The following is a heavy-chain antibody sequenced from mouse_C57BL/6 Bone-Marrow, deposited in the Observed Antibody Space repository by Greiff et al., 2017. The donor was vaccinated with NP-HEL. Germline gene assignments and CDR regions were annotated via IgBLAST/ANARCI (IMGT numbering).Heavy chain of an antibody. CDR2: IDPENGDT. Sequence: EVQLQQSGAELVRPGASVKLSCTASGFNIKDDYMHWVKQRPEQGLEWIGWIDPENGDTEYASKFQGKATITADTSSNTAYLQLSSLTSEDTAVYYCTTHYYGSSYRYYFDYWGQGTTLTVSS. D-gene: IGHD1-1*01. J-gene: IGHJ2*01. CDR3: TTHYYGSSYRYYFDY. V-gene: IGHV14-4*01. CDR1: GFNIKDDY.